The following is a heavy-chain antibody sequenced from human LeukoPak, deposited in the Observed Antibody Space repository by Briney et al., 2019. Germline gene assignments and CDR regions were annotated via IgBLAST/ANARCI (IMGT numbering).Heavy chain of an antibody. CDR3: AREDPTGGLFYYFDY. J-gene: IGHJ4*02. Sequence: SVKVSCKASGGTFSSYAISWVRQAPGQGLEWMGGIIPIFGTANYAQKFQGRVTITADESTSTAYMELSSLRSEDTAVYYCAREDPTGGLFYYFDYWGQGTLVTVSS. D-gene: IGHD2-8*02. V-gene: IGHV1-69*13. CDR1: GGTFSSYA. CDR2: IIPIFGTA.